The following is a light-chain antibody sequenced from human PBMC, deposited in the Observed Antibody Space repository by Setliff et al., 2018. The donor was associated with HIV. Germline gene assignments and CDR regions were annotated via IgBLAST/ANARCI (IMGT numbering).Light chain of an antibody. CDR1: SSDVGGYQY. CDR3: SSYTTSIL. V-gene: IGLV2-14*01. J-gene: IGLJ2*01. Sequence: QSVLTQPASVSGSPGQSITISCTGTSSDVGGYQYVSWYQQHPSKAPKLIIYDVSKRPSGVSNRFSGSKSGNTVSLTISGLQAEDEADYYCSSYTTSILFGGGTKVTVL. CDR2: DVS.